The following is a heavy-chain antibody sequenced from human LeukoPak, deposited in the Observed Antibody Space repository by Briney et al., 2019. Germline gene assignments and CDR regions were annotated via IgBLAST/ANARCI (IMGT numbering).Heavy chain of an antibody. CDR1: GGSISGYH. J-gene: IGHJ5*02. V-gene: IGHV4-59*12. D-gene: IGHD6-13*01. CDR3: ARDLGSIAAAGWFDP. Sequence: PSETLSLTCNVSGGSISGYHWSWIRQPPGKGLEWLGYIYYSGSTYYNPSLKSRVTISVDTSKNQFSLKLSSVTAADTAVYYCARDLGSIAAAGWFDPWGQGTLVTVSS. CDR2: IYYSGST.